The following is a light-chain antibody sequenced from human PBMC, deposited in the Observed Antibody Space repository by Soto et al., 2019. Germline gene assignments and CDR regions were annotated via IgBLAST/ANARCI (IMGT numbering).Light chain of an antibody. V-gene: IGLV1-44*01. J-gene: IGLJ2*01. CDR1: SSNIGSRT. CDR2: NDN. Sequence: QSVLTQPPSASATPGQRVTISCSGSSSNIGSRTVNWYQQLPGSAPKLLVYNDNQRPSGVPDRFSGSKSGTSASLAISGLQSEDEADYYCAAWDDSLHVIFGGGTKVIVL. CDR3: AAWDDSLHVI.